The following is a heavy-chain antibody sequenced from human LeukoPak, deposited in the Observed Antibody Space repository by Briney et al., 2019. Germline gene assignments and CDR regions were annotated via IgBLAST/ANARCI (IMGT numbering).Heavy chain of an antibody. V-gene: IGHV4-39*07. CDR3: TREHGWYYFDS. CDR1: GGSISSSSYY. CDR2: IYYSGST. J-gene: IGHJ4*02. D-gene: IGHD6-19*01. Sequence: PSETLSLTCTVSGGSISSSSYYWGWIRQPPGKGLEWIGSIYYSGSTYYNPSLKSRVTISVDTSKNQFSLKLSSVTAVDTAVYYCTREHGWYYFDSWGQGTLVTVSS.